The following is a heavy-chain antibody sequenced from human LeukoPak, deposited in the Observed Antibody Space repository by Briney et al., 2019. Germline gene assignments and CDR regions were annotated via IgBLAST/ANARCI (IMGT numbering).Heavy chain of an antibody. D-gene: IGHD2-15*01. CDR2: IYSGGSI. Sequence: GGSLRLSCAASGFTVSSNYMSWVRPAPGKGLEWVSVIYSGGSIYYADSVKGRFTISRDNSKNTLYLQMNSLRAEDTAVYYCARDRDNSYDYWGQGTLVTVSS. CDR1: GFTVSSNY. CDR3: ARDRDNSYDY. V-gene: IGHV3-53*01. J-gene: IGHJ4*02.